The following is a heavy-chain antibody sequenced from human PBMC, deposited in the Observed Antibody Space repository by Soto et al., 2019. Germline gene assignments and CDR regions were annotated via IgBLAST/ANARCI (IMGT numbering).Heavy chain of an antibody. CDR3: AKDQADIVVVVAATDFDY. CDR2: ISYDGSNK. D-gene: IGHD2-15*01. V-gene: IGHV3-30*18. CDR1: GFTFSSYG. Sequence: PGGSLRLSCAASGFTFSSYGMHWARQAPGKGLEWVAVISYDGSNKYYADSVKGRFTISRDNSKNTLYLQMNSLRAEDTAVYYCAKDQADIVVVVAATDFDYWGQGTLVTVSS. J-gene: IGHJ4*02.